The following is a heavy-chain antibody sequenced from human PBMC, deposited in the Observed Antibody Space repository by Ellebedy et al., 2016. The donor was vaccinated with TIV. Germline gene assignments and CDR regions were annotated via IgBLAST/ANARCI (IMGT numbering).Heavy chain of an antibody. CDR3: ARLNYGDSFDY. Sequence: ASVKVSCKASGGTFSSYAISWVRQAPGQGLEWMGGIIPIFGTANYAQKFQGRVTITADKSTSTAYMELSSLRCEDTAVYYCARLNYGDSFDYWGQGTLVTVSA. D-gene: IGHD4-17*01. J-gene: IGHJ4*02. CDR2: IIPIFGTA. CDR1: GGTFSSYA. V-gene: IGHV1-69*06.